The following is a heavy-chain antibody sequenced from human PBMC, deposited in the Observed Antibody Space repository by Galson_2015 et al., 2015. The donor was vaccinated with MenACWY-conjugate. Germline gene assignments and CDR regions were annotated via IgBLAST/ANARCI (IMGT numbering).Heavy chain of an antibody. CDR1: GYSFTSYW. D-gene: IGHD2-15*01. Sequence: QSGAEVKKPGESLKISCKGSGYSFTSYWIGWVRQMPGKGLEWMGIIYPGDSDTRYTPSFQGQVTISADKSFSTAYLHWSSLRASDTAMYYCTRPGGFYYITEQPDYWGQGTLVTVSS. J-gene: IGHJ4*02. V-gene: IGHV5-51*03. CDR2: IYPGDSDT. CDR3: TRPGGFYYITEQPDY.